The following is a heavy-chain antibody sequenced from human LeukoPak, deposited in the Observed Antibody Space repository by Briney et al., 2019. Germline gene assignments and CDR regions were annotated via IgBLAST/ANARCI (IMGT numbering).Heavy chain of an antibody. CDR2: ISSSSSHI. CDR1: GFTFRSYE. CDR3: AELGITMIGGV. D-gene: IGHD3-10*02. J-gene: IGHJ6*04. Sequence: PGGSLRLSCAASGFTFRSYEMNWVRQAPGKGLEWVSSISSSSSHIYYADSVKGRFTISRDNAKNSLYLQMSSPRAEDTAVYYCAELGITMIGGVWGKGTTVTISS. V-gene: IGHV3-48*03.